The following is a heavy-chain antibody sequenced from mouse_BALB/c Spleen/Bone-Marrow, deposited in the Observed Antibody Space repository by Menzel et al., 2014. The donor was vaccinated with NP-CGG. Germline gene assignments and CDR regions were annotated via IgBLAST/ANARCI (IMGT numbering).Heavy chain of an antibody. CDR2: ISSGGSYT. V-gene: IGHV5-9-1*01. CDR1: GFSFSSYA. CDR3: ARQGDDNYRGFAY. J-gene: IGHJ3*01. D-gene: IGHD2-1*01. Sequence: EVKVVESGGGLVKPGGSLKLSCAASGFSFSSYAMSWVRQTPEKRLEWVATISSGGSYTYYPDSVKGRFTISRDNAKNTLYLQMSSLRSEDTAMYYCARQGDDNYRGFAYWAQGTLVTVSA.